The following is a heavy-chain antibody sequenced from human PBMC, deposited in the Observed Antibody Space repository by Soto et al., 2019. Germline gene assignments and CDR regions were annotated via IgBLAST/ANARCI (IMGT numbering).Heavy chain of an antibody. CDR1: GFTFRGSA. J-gene: IGHJ6*02. Sequence: EVQLVESGGGLVQPGESLKLSCAASGFTFRGSAMHWVRQASGKGLEWVGRIRTKANSYATAYAASVQGRFTISRDDSKSTAYLQMNSLKTEDTAVYYCTGSLLWGQGTAVTVSS. V-gene: IGHV3-73*02. CDR2: IRTKANSYAT. CDR3: TGSLL.